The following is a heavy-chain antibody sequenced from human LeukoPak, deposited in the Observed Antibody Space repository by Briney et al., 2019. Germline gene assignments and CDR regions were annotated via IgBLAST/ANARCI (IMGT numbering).Heavy chain of an antibody. Sequence: GGSLRLSCAASGFTLSSYAMSWVRRAPGKGLEWVSGISSSGDNTYYADSVKGRFTISRDNSKNTLYLQMNSLRAEDTAVYYCAKDRYSKFDVFEIWGQGTLVTVSS. CDR3: AKDRYSKFDVFEI. CDR2: ISSSGDNT. D-gene: IGHD5-12*01. J-gene: IGHJ3*02. CDR1: GFTLSSYA. V-gene: IGHV3-23*01.